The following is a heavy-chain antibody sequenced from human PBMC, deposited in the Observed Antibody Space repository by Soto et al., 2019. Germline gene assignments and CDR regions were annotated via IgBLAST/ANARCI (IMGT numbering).Heavy chain of an antibody. CDR1: GGSISSSSYY. V-gene: IGHV4-39*01. Sequence: ASETLSLTCTVSGGSISSSSYYWGWIRQPPGKGLEWIGSIYYSGSTYYNPSLKSRVTISVDTSKNQFFLKLSSVTAADTAVYYCASLNLSFDPWGQGTLVTVSS. CDR3: ASLNLSFDP. J-gene: IGHJ5*02. CDR2: IYYSGST.